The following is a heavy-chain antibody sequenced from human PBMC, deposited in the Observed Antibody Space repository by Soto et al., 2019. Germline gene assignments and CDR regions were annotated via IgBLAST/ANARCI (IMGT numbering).Heavy chain of an antibody. CDR3: ANDIEAHGTTVNHFDN. V-gene: IGHV3-9*01. J-gene: IGHJ4*02. Sequence: EVQLVESGGGLVQSGRSLRLSCAASGFRFADYAMHWVRQAPGKGLEWLYGISGNHVTTGYADSVKDRLTISRDNAKNSLLLQMNSLRAEDTDVYYCANDIEAHGTTVNHFDNWGQGTQVTVSS. CDR2: ISGNHVTT. CDR1: GFRFADYA. D-gene: IGHD4-17*01.